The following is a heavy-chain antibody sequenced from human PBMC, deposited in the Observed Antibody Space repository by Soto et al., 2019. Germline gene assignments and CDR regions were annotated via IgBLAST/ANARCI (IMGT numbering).Heavy chain of an antibody. J-gene: IGHJ2*01. CDR3: AKVHPPKYCSGGSCSRYWYFDL. V-gene: IGHV3-9*01. D-gene: IGHD2-15*01. CDR2: ISWNSGSI. Sequence: EVPLVESGGGLVQPGRSLRLSCAASGFTFDDYAMHWVRQAPGKGLEWVSGISWNSGSIGYADSVKGRFTISRDNAKNSLYLQMNSLRAEDTALYYCAKVHPPKYCSGGSCSRYWYFDLWGRGTLVTVSS. CDR1: GFTFDDYA.